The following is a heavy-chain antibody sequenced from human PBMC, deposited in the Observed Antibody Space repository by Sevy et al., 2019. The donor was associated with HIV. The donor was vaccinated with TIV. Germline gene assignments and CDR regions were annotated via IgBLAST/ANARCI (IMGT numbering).Heavy chain of an antibody. CDR2: ISNTGSA. Sequence: SETLSLTCTVSGDSISSQYWSWIRQPPGKGLEWIAYISNTGSANYNPSLKSRVTIWIHTSNNQLSLELSSVTAADTAIYYCARGAYDFRGGDYRGGYYYMDVWGKGTTVTVSS. J-gene: IGHJ6*03. CDR1: GDSISSQY. V-gene: IGHV4-59*11. D-gene: IGHD3-3*01. CDR3: ARGAYDFRGGDYRGGYYYMDV.